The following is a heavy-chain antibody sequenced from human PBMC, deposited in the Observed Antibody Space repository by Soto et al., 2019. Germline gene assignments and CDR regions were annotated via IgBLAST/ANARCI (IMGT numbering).Heavy chain of an antibody. CDR1: GCSISSYY. CDR3: ARVGMVRGVIDS. J-gene: IGHJ4*02. V-gene: IGHV4-59*01. Sequence: QVQLQESGPGLVKPSETLSLNCTVSGCSISSYYWSWIRPPPRKGLEWIGYIYYSGSTNYNPSLKSRVTISVDTSKNQFSLKLSSVTAADTAVYYCARVGMVRGVIDSWGQGTLVTVSS. CDR2: IYYSGST. D-gene: IGHD3-10*01.